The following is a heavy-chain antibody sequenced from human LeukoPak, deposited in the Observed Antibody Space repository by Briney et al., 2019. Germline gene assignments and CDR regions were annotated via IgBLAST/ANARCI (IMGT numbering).Heavy chain of an antibody. J-gene: IGHJ5*02. D-gene: IGHD3-22*01. V-gene: IGHV3-23*01. Sequence: GGSLRLSCAASGFTFSSYAMSWVRQAPEKGLEWVSAISGSGGSTYYADSVKGRFTISRDNSKNTLYLQMNSLRAEDTAVYYCAKDYYDSSGRSFDPWGQGTLVTVSS. CDR2: ISGSGGST. CDR1: GFTFSSYA. CDR3: AKDYYDSSGRSFDP.